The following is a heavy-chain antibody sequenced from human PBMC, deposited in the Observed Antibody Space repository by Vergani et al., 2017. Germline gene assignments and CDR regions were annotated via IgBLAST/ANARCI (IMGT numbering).Heavy chain of an antibody. CDR1: GFTFSSYA. V-gene: IGHV3-23*01. Sequence: EVQLLESGGGLVQPGGSLRLSCAASGFTFSSYAMSWVRQAPGTGLEWVSAISGSGGSTYYADSVKGRFTISRDNSKNTLYLQMNSLRAEDTAVYYCAKVLRVGALYYYYGMDVWGQGTTVTVSS. CDR3: AKVLRVGALYYYYGMDV. J-gene: IGHJ6*02. CDR2: ISGSGGST. D-gene: IGHD1-26*01.